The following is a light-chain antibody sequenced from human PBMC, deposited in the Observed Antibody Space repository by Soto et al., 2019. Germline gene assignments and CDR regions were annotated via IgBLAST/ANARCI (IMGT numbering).Light chain of an antibody. CDR2: DAS. V-gene: IGKV1-9*01. CDR3: QQYNSYSWT. CDR1: QGISSY. J-gene: IGKJ1*01. Sequence: QLTQSPSSLSASVGDRVTITCRASQGISSYLGWYQQKPGKAPNLLIYDASTLHSGVPSRFSGGGSGTDFTLTISSLQPEDFATYYCQQYNSYSWTFGQGTKVDIK.